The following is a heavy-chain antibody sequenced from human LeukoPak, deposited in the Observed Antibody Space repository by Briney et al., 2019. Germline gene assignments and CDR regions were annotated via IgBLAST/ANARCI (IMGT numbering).Heavy chain of an antibody. CDR2: INPSGGST. CDR1: GYTFTSYY. CDR3: ARGLRYCSSTSCYTPNYYYYYMDV. D-gene: IGHD2-2*02. Sequence: ASVKVSCKASGYTFTSYYMHWVRQAPGQGLEWMGIINPSGGSTSYAQKFQGRVTMTRDMSTSTAYMELSSLRSEDTAVYYCARGLRYCSSTSCYTPNYYYYYMDVWGKGTTVTVSS. J-gene: IGHJ6*03. V-gene: IGHV1-46*01.